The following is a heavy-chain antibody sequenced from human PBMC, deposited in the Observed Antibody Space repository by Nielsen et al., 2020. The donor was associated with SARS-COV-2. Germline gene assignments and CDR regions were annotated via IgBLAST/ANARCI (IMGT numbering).Heavy chain of an antibody. J-gene: IGHJ3*01. CDR3: ARDGVVRGDALDL. CDR2: VSSSGGST. D-gene: IGHD3-10*01. V-gene: IGHV3-23*01. Sequence: GGSLRLSCAASGFTFNIYAMAWVRRAPGRGLQWVTGVSSSGGSTHYTDSVKGRFSISRDNSKNTLFLLMHSLRVEDTAVYYCARDGVVRGDALDLWGQGTMVTVSS. CDR1: GFTFNIYA.